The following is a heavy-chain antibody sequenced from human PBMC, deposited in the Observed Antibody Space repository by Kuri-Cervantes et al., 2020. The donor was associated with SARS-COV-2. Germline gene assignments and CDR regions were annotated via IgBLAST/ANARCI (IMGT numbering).Heavy chain of an antibody. CDR3: ARVPLRGFGESATTIYYYYMDV. CDR1: GFTFRSYW. CDR2: ISSSSSYI. V-gene: IGHV3-21*01. J-gene: IGHJ6*03. Sequence: GESLKISCVASGFTFRSYWMTWVRQAPGKGLEWVSSISSSSSYIYYADSVKGRFTISRDNAKDSLYLQMNSLRAEDTAVYYCARVPLRGFGESATTIYYYYMDVWGKGTTVTVSS. D-gene: IGHD3-10*01.